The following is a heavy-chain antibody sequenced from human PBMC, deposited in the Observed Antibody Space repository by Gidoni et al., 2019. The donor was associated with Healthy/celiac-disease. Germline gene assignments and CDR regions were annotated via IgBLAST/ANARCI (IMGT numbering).Heavy chain of an antibody. CDR3: VRGSMAAAGDG. J-gene: IGHJ4*02. V-gene: IGHV3-64D*06. D-gene: IGHD6-13*01. CDR1: GFTFSSYA. Sequence: EVQLVESGGGLVQPGGSRRLSCSASGFTFSSYAMHWVRQAPGKGLEYVSAISSNGGSTYYADAVKGRFTISRDNSKNTLYLQMSSLRAEDTAVYYCVRGSMAAAGDGWGQGTLVTVSS. CDR2: ISSNGGST.